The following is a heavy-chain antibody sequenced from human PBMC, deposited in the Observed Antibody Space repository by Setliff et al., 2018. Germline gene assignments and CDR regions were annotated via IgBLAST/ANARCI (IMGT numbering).Heavy chain of an antibody. CDR1: GYSFSDYG. Sequence: ASVKVSCKASGYSFSDYGISWVRQAPGQGLEWMGWISAYNGNTKYAQKLQGRVTMATDISTSTAYMELRSLGSDDTAVYYCARGGYSYGYDHGFDIWGQGTMVTV. V-gene: IGHV1-18*01. CDR2: ISAYNGNT. D-gene: IGHD5-18*01. CDR3: ARGGYSYGYDHGFDI. J-gene: IGHJ3*02.